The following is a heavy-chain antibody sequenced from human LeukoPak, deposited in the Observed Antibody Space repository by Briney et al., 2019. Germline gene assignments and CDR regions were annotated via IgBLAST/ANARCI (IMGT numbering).Heavy chain of an antibody. J-gene: IGHJ4*02. CDR1: GGSISSYY. V-gene: IGHV4-59*01. Sequence: SETLSLTCTVSGGSISSYYWSWIRQPPGKGLEWIGYIYYSGSTKYNPSLKSRVTISVDASKTQFSLKLNSVTAADTAVYYCARGSRELYYFDYWGAGTQVTVSS. CDR2: IYYSGST. D-gene: IGHD1-7*01. CDR3: ARGSRELYYFDY.